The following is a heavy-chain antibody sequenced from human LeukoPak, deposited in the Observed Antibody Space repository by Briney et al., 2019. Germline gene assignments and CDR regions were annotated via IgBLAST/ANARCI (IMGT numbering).Heavy chain of an antibody. V-gene: IGHV3-7*01. CDR1: GFTFSYHW. CDR3: ARDLSSGWYFDY. J-gene: IGHJ4*02. D-gene: IGHD6-19*01. Sequence: PGGSLRLSCAASGFTFSYHWMTWVRQAPGKGLEWVANIKNDGTVKNYVDSVKGRFTISRDNAKNSLYMQMNSLRDEDTAVYYCARDLSSGWYFDYWGQGTLVTVSS. CDR2: IKNDGTVK.